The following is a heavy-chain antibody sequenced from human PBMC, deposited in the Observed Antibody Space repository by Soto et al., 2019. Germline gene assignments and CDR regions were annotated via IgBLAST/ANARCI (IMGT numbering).Heavy chain of an antibody. CDR1: GFTLRSYW. D-gene: IGHD5-18*01. V-gene: IGHV3-15*07. CDR3: SHGYGQYFNS. CDR2: IKSKTAGGTT. Sequence: GGSLRLSCAASGFTLRSYWMHWVRQAPGKGLVWVGRIKSKTAGGTTDYAAPVKGRFTILRDDSKNTLYLQMDSLITEDTAVYFCSHGYGQYFNSWGQGTLVTVSS. J-gene: IGHJ4*02.